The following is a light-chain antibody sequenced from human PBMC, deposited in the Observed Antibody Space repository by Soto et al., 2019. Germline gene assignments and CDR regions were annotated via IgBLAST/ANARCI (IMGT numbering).Light chain of an antibody. CDR2: DAF. V-gene: IGKV3-11*01. J-gene: IGKJ4*01. CDR3: RQRYNWPLT. CDR1: QSIGNS. Sequence: TVLPQSPATVSLSPGERATLSCKASQSIGNSLGWFQQKPGQAPRLLIDDAFNRATGIPARFTGSGSGSDFTLTISSLEPEDFGVYYCRQRYNWPLTFGGGTKVEIK.